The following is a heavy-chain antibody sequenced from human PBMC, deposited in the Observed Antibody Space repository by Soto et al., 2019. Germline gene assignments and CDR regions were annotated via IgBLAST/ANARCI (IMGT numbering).Heavy chain of an antibody. CDR2: ISSSGSTI. J-gene: IGHJ6*02. Sequence: GGSLRLSCAASGFTFSDYYMSWIRQAPGKGLEWVSYISSSGSTIYYADSVKGRFTISRDNAKNSLYLQMNSLRAEDTAVYYCARDRPQGDYDFWSGYYYYYYYGMDVWGQGTTVTVSS. D-gene: IGHD3-3*01. CDR3: ARDRPQGDYDFWSGYYYYYYYGMDV. V-gene: IGHV3-11*01. CDR1: GFTFSDYY.